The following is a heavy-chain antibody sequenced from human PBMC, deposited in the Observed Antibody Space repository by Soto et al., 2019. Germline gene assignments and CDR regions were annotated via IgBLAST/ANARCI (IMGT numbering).Heavy chain of an antibody. D-gene: IGHD3-3*01. J-gene: IGHJ6*02. CDR3: ARHSDFWTSGYYYYGMDV. V-gene: IGHV5-51*01. CDR1: GYSFTSYW. CDR2: IYPGDSDT. Sequence: GESLKISCKGSGYSFTSYWIGWVRQMPGKGLEWMGIIYPGDSDTRYSPSFQGQVTISADKSISTAYLQWSSLKASDTAMYYCARHSDFWTSGYYYYGMDVWGQGTTVTVSS.